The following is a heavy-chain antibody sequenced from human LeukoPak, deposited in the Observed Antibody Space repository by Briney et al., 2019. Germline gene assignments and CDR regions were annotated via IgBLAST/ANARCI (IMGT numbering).Heavy chain of an antibody. CDR3: ARDYWRSIDH. J-gene: IGHJ4*02. CDR2: VNEDGSAK. V-gene: IGHV3-7*01. D-gene: IGHD1-1*01. Sequence: GGSLRLSCVVSGLTFSNYWMIWVRQAPGKGLESVAVVNEDGSAKYYLDSVKGRFTISRDNARNSLYLEMNSLRAEDTAVYYCARDYWRSIDHWGQGTLVTVSS. CDR1: GLTFSNYW.